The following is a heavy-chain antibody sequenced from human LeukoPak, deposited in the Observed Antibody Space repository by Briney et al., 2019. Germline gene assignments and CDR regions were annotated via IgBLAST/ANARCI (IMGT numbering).Heavy chain of an antibody. J-gene: IGHJ6*03. CDR3: ARHVSERVPNYGYGSGSYGYYYYYYMDV. V-gene: IGHV4-39*01. Sequence: PSETLSLTCTVSGGSISSTNYYWGWIRQPPGKGLEWIGNIYYSGSTYYNPSLRSRVTMSVDTSKNQFSLKLSSVTAADTAVYYCARHVSERVPNYGYGSGSYGYYYYYYMDVWGKGTTVTISS. CDR1: GGSISSTNYY. D-gene: IGHD3-10*01. CDR2: IYYSGST.